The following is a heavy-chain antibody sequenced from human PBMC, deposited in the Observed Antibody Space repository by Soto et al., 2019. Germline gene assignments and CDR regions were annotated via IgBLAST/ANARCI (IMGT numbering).Heavy chain of an antibody. V-gene: IGHV4-61*08. CDR1: GASVSTDGYY. J-gene: IGHJ6*02. CDR3: ARLSRFSPVANTYYLCLVF. Sequence: PSETLSLTCTVSGASVSTDGYYWSWIRQPPGRTLEWIGYIYYSGSSGYNPSLKSRVTASVDTSKNQFSLILSSVTAADTAVYFCARLSRFSPVANTYYLCLVFLGQGTTVTVSS. CDR2: IYYSGSS. D-gene: IGHD5-12*01.